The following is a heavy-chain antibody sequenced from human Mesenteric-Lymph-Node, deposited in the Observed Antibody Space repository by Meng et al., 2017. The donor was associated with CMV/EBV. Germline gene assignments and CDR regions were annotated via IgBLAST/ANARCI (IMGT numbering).Heavy chain of an antibody. V-gene: IGHV4-31*03. Sequence: SETLSLTCTVSGGSISSGGYYWSWIRQHPGKGLEWIGYIYYSGSTYYNPSLKSRVTISVDTSKNQFSLKLSSVTVADTAVYYCARFPVYWGGMDVWGQGTTVTVSS. D-gene: IGHD2-8*02. J-gene: IGHJ6*02. CDR2: IYYSGST. CDR3: ARFPVYWGGMDV. CDR1: GGSISSGGYY.